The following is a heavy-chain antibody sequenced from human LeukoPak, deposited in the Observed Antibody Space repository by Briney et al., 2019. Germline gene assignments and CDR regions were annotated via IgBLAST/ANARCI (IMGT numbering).Heavy chain of an antibody. D-gene: IGHD1-7*01. CDR2: IIPIFGTA. J-gene: IGHJ5*02. V-gene: IGHV1-69*05. CDR1: GGTFSSYA. Sequence: ASVKVSCKASGGTFSSYAISWVRQAPGQGLEWMGGIIPIFGTANYAQKFQGRVTITTDESTSTAYMELSSLRSEDTAVYYCALPGVELRGWFDPWGQGTLVTVSS. CDR3: ALPGVELRGWFDP.